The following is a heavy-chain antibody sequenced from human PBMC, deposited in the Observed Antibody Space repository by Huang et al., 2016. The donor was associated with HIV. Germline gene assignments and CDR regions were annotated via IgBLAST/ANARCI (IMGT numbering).Heavy chain of an antibody. CDR3: ARDVLRGLGYFDV. CDR2: ISYDDGSTT. Sequence: QVQLVESGGGVVQPGGSLRLACAASGFTFSNYPMPWVRQAPGKGLEWVAVISYDDGSTTYFADAVKGRFTISRDNSKNTVYLQMSSLRADDTAVFYCARDVLRGLGYFDVWGRGTLVTVSS. CDR1: GFTFSNYP. D-gene: IGHD4-17*01. J-gene: IGHJ2*01. V-gene: IGHV3-30-3*01.